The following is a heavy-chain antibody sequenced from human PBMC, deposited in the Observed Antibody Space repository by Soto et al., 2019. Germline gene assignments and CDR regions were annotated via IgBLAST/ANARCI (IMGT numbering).Heavy chain of an antibody. D-gene: IGHD1-1*01. CDR3: ARMTLDWALNWFDP. V-gene: IGHV1-8*01. Sequence: QVQLVQSGAEVKKPGASVKVSCKASGYTFTSYDINWVRQATGQGLEWMGWINPNSGNTGYAQKFQGRVTMTRNTSISTAYMELSSLRSEDTAVYYCARMTLDWALNWFDPWGQGTLVTVSS. J-gene: IGHJ5*02. CDR2: INPNSGNT. CDR1: GYTFTSYD.